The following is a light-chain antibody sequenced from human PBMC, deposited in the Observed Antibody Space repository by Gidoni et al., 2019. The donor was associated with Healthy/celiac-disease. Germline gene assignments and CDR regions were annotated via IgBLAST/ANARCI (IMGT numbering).Light chain of an antibody. Sequence: EIVLPQSPATLSLSPGERATLSCRASQSVSSYLAWYQHKPGQAHRLLIYDASNRATGIPARFSGSGSGTDFTLTISSLEPEDFAVYYCQQRSNWPWTFGQGTKVEIK. CDR3: QQRSNWPWT. CDR2: DAS. J-gene: IGKJ1*01. CDR1: QSVSSY. V-gene: IGKV3-11*01.